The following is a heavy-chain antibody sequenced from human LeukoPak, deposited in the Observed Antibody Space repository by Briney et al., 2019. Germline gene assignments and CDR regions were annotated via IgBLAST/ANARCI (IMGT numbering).Heavy chain of an antibody. CDR3: ARGLTAAGTSGFDY. Sequence: PGGSLRLSCAASGFTFSSYGMHWVRQAPGKGLEWVAVIWYDGSNKYYADSVKGRFTISRDNSKNTLYLQMNSLRAEDTAVYYCARGLTAAGTSGFDYWGQGTLVTVSS. CDR1: GFTFSSYG. V-gene: IGHV3-33*01. CDR2: IWYDGSNK. D-gene: IGHD6-13*01. J-gene: IGHJ4*02.